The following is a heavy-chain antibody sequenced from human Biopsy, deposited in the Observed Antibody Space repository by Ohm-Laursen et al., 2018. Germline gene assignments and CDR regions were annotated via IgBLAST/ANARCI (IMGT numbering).Heavy chain of an antibody. V-gene: IGHV1-24*01. CDR2: FAPENGKT. CDR3: AADINVWNVNY. J-gene: IGHJ4*02. Sequence: ASVKVSCKVSGYTLTALSMHWVRQAPGRGLEWMGGFAPENGKTIYAQKFQGRITMTEDTSTDTAYMELSSLRSEDTAVYYCAADINVWNVNYWGQGTQATVSS. D-gene: IGHD1-1*01. CDR1: GYTLTALS.